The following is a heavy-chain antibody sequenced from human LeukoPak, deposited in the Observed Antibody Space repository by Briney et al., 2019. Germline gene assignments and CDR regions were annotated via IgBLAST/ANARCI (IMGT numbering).Heavy chain of an antibody. CDR1: GFTLSSFG. J-gene: IGHJ4*02. Sequence: PGGSLRLSCAASGFTLSSFGMNWVRQAPGKGLEWVSYIGTTTSTIYYADSVKGRFTISRDNAKNSLYLQMNSLRAEDTAVYYCARVPRSGGTGYFDYWGQGTLVTVSS. CDR2: IGTTTSTI. CDR3: ARVPRSGGTGYFDY. D-gene: IGHD6-19*01. V-gene: IGHV3-48*04.